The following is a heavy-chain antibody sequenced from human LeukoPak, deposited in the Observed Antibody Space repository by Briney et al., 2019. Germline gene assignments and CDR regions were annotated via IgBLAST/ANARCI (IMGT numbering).Heavy chain of an antibody. J-gene: IGHJ4*02. D-gene: IGHD4-17*01. V-gene: IGHV5-51*01. Sequence: GAALQISCEGSGSIFTSYWIGGGRELPGKGLEWMGIIYPGDSDTRDSPSFQGQVTISADKSISTAYLQWSSLKASDTAMYYCARRDDTVTTSYDYWGQGTLVTVSS. CDR3: ARRDDTVTTSYDY. CDR1: GSIFTSYW. CDR2: IYPGDSDT.